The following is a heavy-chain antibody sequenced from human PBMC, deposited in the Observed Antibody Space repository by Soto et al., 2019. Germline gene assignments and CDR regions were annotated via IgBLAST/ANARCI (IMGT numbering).Heavy chain of an antibody. CDR2: IFAYNGNR. CDR1: GYTFSNFG. Sequence: QVQLVQSGAEVKKPGASVKVSCKTSGYTFSNFGISWVRQAPGQGLEWLGWIFAYNGNRNNVQKVRDRVNMTTDTPKSTPYTELRTMRSDDTAGHYCARALVTTVSIGEVIRATADYWDQATQVTVPS. J-gene: IGHJ4*02. V-gene: IGHV1-18*01. CDR3: ARALVTTVSIGEVIRATADY. D-gene: IGHD4-17*01.